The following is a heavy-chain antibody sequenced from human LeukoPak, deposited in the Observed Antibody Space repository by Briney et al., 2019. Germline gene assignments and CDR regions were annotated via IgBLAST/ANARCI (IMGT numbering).Heavy chain of an antibody. V-gene: IGHV1-69*04. J-gene: IGHJ4*02. CDR1: GGTFSSYA. Sequence: SVKVSCKASGGTFSSYAISWVRQAPEQGLEWMGRIIPILGIANYAQKFQGRVTITADKSTSTAYMELSSLRSEDTAVYYCAAGGIYSLLDYWGQGTLVTVSS. CDR3: AAGGIYSLLDY. D-gene: IGHD1-26*01. CDR2: IIPILGIA.